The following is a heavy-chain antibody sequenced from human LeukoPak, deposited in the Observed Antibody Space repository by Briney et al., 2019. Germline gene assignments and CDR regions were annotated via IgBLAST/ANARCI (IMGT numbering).Heavy chain of an antibody. CDR3: ARRQVTTWYFDL. D-gene: IGHD4-17*01. CDR2: IYYSGST. V-gene: IGHV4-59*08. Sequence: SQTLSLTCTVSGGSISSHYWSWIRQPPGKGLEWIGYIYYSGSTNYNPSLKSRVTISVDTSKNQFSLKLSSVTAADTAVYYCARRQVTTWYFDLWGRGTLVTVSS. CDR1: GGSISSHY. J-gene: IGHJ2*01.